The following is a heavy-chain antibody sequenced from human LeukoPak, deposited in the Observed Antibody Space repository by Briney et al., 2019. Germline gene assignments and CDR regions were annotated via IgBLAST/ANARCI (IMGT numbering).Heavy chain of an antibody. CDR1: GITFNKYW. CDR3: ARDLPAYSSSWQQEPTKGVFDP. Sequence: PRGSLRLSCVASGITFNKYWMIWVRQTPGKGLEWVANVNPRGNERHYMDSVEGRFTISRDNAKNSLYLQMNSLRAEDTAVYYCARDLPAYSSSWQQEPTKGVFDPWGQGTLVTVSS. D-gene: IGHD6-13*01. V-gene: IGHV3-7*01. J-gene: IGHJ5*02. CDR2: VNPRGNER.